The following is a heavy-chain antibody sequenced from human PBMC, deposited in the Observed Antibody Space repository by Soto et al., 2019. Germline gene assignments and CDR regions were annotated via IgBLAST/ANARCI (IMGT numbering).Heavy chain of an antibody. D-gene: IGHD1-20*01. CDR2: IYHTGST. CDR3: AKDGINGYNLFY. Sequence: QVQLQESGPGVVKPSGTLSLTCAVSGDSISIGGWWRWVRQPPGKGLEWIGEIYHTGSTNYNPSLKSRVSISVDKSKNHFSLDLNSVNAADTAIYYCAKDGINGYNLFYWGRGTLVTVSS. V-gene: IGHV4-4*02. J-gene: IGHJ4*02. CDR1: GDSISIGGW.